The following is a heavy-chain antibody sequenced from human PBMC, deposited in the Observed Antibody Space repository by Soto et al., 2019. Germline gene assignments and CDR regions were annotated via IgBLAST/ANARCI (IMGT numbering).Heavy chain of an antibody. CDR2: ISPSSTYI. V-gene: IGHV3-21*01. CDR1: GFTFSTYS. J-gene: IGHJ4*02. Sequence: EVQLVESGGGLVKPGGSLRLSCAASGFTFSTYSMSWVRQAPGKGLEWVSSISPSSTYIHYADSVKGRFTISRDNAEKSVYLQMHSLGAEDTAIYYCARVGGGVVVVPGANRGDFWGQGTLVTVSS. D-gene: IGHD2-2*01. CDR3: ARVGGGVVVVPGANRGDF.